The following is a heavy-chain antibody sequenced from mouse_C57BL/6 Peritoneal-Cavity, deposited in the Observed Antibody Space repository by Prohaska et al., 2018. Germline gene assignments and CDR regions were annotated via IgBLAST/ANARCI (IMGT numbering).Heavy chain of an antibody. V-gene: IGHV1-54*01. Sequence: QVQLQQSGAELVRPGTSVKVSCKASGYAFTNYLIEWVKQRPGQGLEWIGVINPGSGGTNYNEKFKGKATLTADKSSSTDYMQLSSLTSEDSAVYFCARRGAYYAMDYWGQGTSVTVSS. CDR2: INPGSGGT. J-gene: IGHJ4*01. CDR3: ARRGAYYAMDY. CDR1: GYAFTNYL.